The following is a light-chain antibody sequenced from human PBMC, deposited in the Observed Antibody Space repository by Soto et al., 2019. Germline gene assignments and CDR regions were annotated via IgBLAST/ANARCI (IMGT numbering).Light chain of an antibody. CDR1: QSISSW. V-gene: IGKV1-5*03. CDR3: QQYNSYPCT. CDR2: KAS. J-gene: IGKJ1*01. Sequence: DIQMTQSPSTLSASVGDRVTITCRASQSISSWLAWYQQKPGKAPKLLIYKASSLESGVPSRFSGSGSGTEFTLTISSLQPDDFATYYGQQYNSYPCTFGQGTKVEIK.